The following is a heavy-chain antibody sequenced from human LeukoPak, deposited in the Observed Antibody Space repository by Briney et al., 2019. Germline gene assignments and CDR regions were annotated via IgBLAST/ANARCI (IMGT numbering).Heavy chain of an antibody. CDR2: IYYSGST. CDR1: GGSISSSSYY. J-gene: IGHJ4*02. D-gene: IGHD7-27*01. CDR3: ARRDWGYYFGY. Sequence: SETLSLTCTVSGGSISSSSYYWGWLRQPPGKGLEWIGSIYYSGSTYYNPSLKSRVTISVDTSKNQFSLKVSSVTAADTAVYYCARRDWGYYFGYWGQGTLVSVSS. V-gene: IGHV4-39*01.